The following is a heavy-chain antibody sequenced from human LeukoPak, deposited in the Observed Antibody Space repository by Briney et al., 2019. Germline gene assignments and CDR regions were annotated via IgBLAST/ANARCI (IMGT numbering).Heavy chain of an antibody. V-gene: IGHV4-61*02. CDR2: IYTSGST. J-gene: IGHJ6*03. CDR3: ARISTVTNYYYYYYMDV. CDR1: GGSISSGSYY. Sequence: SETLSLTCTVSGGSISSGSYYWSWIRQPAGKGLEWIGRIYTSGSTNYNPSLKSRVTISVDTSKNQFSLKLSSVTAADTAVYYCARISTVTNYYYYYYMDVWGKGTTVTISS. D-gene: IGHD4-17*01.